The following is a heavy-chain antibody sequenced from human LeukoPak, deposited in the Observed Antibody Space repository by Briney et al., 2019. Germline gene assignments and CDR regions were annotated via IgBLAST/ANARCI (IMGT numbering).Heavy chain of an antibody. J-gene: IGHJ4*02. CDR3: ARGGHVEMATKAAFDY. CDR1: GYTFTSYY. CDR2: INPSGGST. V-gene: IGHV1-46*01. Sequence: ASVKVSCKASGYTFTSYYMHWVRQAPGQGLEWMGIINPSGGSTSYAQKFQGRVTMTRDTSTSTVYMELSSLRPEDTAVYYCARGGHVEMATKAAFDYWGQGTLVTVSS. D-gene: IGHD5-24*01.